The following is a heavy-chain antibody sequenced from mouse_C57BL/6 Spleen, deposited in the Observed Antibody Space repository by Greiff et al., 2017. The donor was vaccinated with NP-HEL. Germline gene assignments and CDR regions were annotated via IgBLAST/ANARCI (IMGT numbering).Heavy chain of an antibody. CDR3: ARVYYSNYVGYFDY. CDR1: GFSLTSYA. D-gene: IGHD2-5*01. J-gene: IGHJ2*01. Sequence: VQGVESGPGLVAPSQSLSITCTVSGFSLTSYAISWVRQPPGKGLEWLGVIWTGGGKNYNSALKSRLSISKDNSKSQVFLKMNSLQTDDTARYYCARVYYSNYVGYFDYWGQGTTLTVSS. V-gene: IGHV2-9-1*01. CDR2: IWTGGGK.